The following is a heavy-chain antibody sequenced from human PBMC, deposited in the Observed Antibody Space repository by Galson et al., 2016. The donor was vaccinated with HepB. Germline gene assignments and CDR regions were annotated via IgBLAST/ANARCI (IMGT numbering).Heavy chain of an antibody. CDR3: ARDRGVGDDTFES. Sequence: VKISCKASGYTFSTYGISWVRQAPGQGLEWMGWIGPYNGHTNYAQKFQGRVSMPTDTSTATAYMEMSIVRPDDTARYYCARDRGVGDDTFESWGQGAMVIVSS. D-gene: IGHD5-12*01. J-gene: IGHJ3*01. CDR2: IGPYNGHT. CDR1: GYTFSTYG. V-gene: IGHV1-18*01.